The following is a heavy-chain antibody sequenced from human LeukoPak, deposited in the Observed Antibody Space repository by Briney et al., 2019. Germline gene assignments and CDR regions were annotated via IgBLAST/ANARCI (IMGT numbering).Heavy chain of an antibody. Sequence: SETLSLTCTVSGVSISSYYWSWIRQPPGKGLEWIGYIYYSGSTNYNPSLKSRVTISVDTSKNQFSLKLSSVTAADTAVYYCARVRQPPFYGMDVWGQGTTVTVSS. CDR3: ARVRQPPFYGMDV. D-gene: IGHD6-13*01. CDR1: GVSISSYY. CDR2: IYYSGST. V-gene: IGHV4-59*01. J-gene: IGHJ6*02.